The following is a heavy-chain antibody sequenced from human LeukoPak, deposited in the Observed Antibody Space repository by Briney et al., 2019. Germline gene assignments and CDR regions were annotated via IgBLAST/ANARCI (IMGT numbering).Heavy chain of an antibody. CDR2: IYSGGST. CDR3: ARKGYYYDSSGYYYFDY. Sequence: PGGSLRLSCAASGFTVSSNYMSWVRQAPGKGLEGVSVIYSGGSTYYADSVKGRFTISRDNSKNTLYLQMNSLRAEDTAVYYCARKGYYYDSSGYYYFDYWGQGTLVTVSS. J-gene: IGHJ4*02. V-gene: IGHV3-53*01. D-gene: IGHD3-22*01. CDR1: GFTVSSNY.